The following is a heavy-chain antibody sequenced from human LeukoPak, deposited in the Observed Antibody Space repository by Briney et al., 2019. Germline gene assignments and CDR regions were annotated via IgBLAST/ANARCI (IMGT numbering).Heavy chain of an antibody. CDR2: IYYSRST. Sequence: SETLSLTCTVSGGSISSYYWSWIRQPPGKGLEWIGYIYYSRSTNYSPSLKCRVTISGDTSKNQFSLKLSSVTVADTAVYYCARVGSGYSYGSFDYWGQGTLVTVSS. V-gene: IGHV4-59*01. CDR1: GGSISSYY. J-gene: IGHJ4*02. D-gene: IGHD5-18*01. CDR3: ARVGSGYSYGSFDY.